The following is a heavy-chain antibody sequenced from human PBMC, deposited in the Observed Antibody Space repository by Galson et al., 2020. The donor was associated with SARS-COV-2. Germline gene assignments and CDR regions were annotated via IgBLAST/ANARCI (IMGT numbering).Heavy chain of an antibody. V-gene: IGHV3-21*01. J-gene: IGHJ4*02. Sequence: TGGSLRLSCATSGFTFSSYSMSWVRQAPGKGLEWISSISTSSSYIFYADSVRGRFTISRDNAKNSLYLQMDSLRGEDTAVYYCARALTNIEVGPATPPFGYWGQGTLVTVSS. CDR1: GFTFSSYS. CDR3: ARALTNIEVGPATPPFGY. CDR2: ISTSSSYI. D-gene: IGHD2-21*02.